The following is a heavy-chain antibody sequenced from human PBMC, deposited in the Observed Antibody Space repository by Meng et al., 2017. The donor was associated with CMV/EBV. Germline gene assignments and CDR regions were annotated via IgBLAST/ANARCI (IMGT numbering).Heavy chain of an antibody. CDR3: ARYPFGSHVYDSSGYGMDV. V-gene: IGHV3-21*01. CDR1: GYTFTGYY. Sequence: SCKASGYTFTGYYMHWVRQAPGKGLEWVSSISSSSSYIYYADSVKGRFTISRDNAKNSLYLQMNSLRAEDTAVYYCARYPFGSHVYDSSGYGMDVWGQGTTVTVSS. J-gene: IGHJ6*02. D-gene: IGHD3-22*01. CDR2: ISSSSSYI.